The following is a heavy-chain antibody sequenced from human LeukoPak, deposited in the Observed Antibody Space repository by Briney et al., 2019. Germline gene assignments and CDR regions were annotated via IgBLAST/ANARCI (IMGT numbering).Heavy chain of an antibody. CDR3: ASSDGSGSYYNLDAFDI. D-gene: IGHD3-10*01. V-gene: IGHV1-24*01. Sequence: ASVKVSCKVSGYTLTELSMHWVRQAPGKGLEWMGGFDPEDGETIYAQKFQGRVTMTEDTSTDTAYMELSSLRSEDTAVYYCASSDGSGSYYNLDAFDIWGQGTMVTVSS. CDR2: FDPEDGET. CDR1: GYTLTELS. J-gene: IGHJ3*02.